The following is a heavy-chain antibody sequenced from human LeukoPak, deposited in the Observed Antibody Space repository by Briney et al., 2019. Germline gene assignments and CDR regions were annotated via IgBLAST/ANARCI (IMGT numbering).Heavy chain of an antibody. CDR2: INPNSGDT. D-gene: IGHD3-16*01. Sequence: ASVQVSCKACGYSFTGYFMQWVRQPPGQGVEWMGWINPNSGDTNYAQKFQGRVTMTRDTSISTAYMELSRLRSDDAAVYYCARRFYYAMDVWGQGTTVTVSS. V-gene: IGHV1-2*02. CDR1: GYSFTGYF. CDR3: ARRFYYAMDV. J-gene: IGHJ6*02.